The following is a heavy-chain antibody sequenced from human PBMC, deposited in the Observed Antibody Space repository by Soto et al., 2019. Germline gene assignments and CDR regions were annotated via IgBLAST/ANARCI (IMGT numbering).Heavy chain of an antibody. D-gene: IGHD6-13*01. CDR3: SRGTAAAASFY. J-gene: IGHJ4*02. V-gene: IGHV4-34*01. CDR1: GGSFSDYS. Sequence: QVQLRQWGAGLLKPSETLSLTCAAYGGSFSDYSCTWIRQFPGKGLEWIGEINRSGSTTYNPSLKSRVTISLDASKNLFSLKLSSVTAADTAVYYCSRGTAAAASFYWGQGTLATVSS. CDR2: INRSGST.